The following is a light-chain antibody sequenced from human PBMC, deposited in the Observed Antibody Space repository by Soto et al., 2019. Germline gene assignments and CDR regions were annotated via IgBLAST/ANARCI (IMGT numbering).Light chain of an antibody. CDR2: GAS. CDR1: QSVSSN. J-gene: IGKJ1*01. V-gene: IGKV3-15*01. Sequence: EIVMTQSPATLSVSPGERATLSCRASQSVSSNLAWYQQKPGQAPRLLIYGASTRATGIPARFSGSGSGTDFNLTISSLQSEGFSVYYCQHYNNWPRTFGQGTKVEIK. CDR3: QHYNNWPRT.